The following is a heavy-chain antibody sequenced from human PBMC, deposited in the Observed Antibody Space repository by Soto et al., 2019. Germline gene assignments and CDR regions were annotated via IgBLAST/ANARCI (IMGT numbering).Heavy chain of an antibody. J-gene: IGHJ6*03. CDR1: GDRFTDYY. D-gene: IGHD5-12*01. V-gene: IGHV1-2*04. CDR3: ARESRGATATLYYYYFYMDV. Sequence: QVQLVQSGAEVKEPGASVTVSCRASGDRFTDYYMHWVRQAPGQRREWMGGINPNSGVTKYAQKFQGLVTMTRDTSIRTVYMQLSRLRFDDAAIYYWARESRGATATLYYYYFYMDVWGTGTTVTVSS. CDR2: INPNSGVT.